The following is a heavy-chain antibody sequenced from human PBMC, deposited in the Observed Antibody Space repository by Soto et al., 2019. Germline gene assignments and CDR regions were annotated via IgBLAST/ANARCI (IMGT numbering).Heavy chain of an antibody. CDR2: ISAYNANT. V-gene: IGHV1-18*01. D-gene: IGHD4-17*01. Sequence: QVQLVQSGAELKQPGASVKVSCKASGYTFTSYGISWVRQAPGHVLEWMGWISAYNANTNYAQKLQGRVTMTTDTSTSTAYMELRSLRSDDTAVYYCARDQIYYGAPAGWFDPWGQGTLVTV. J-gene: IGHJ5*02. CDR1: GYTFTSYG. CDR3: ARDQIYYGAPAGWFDP.